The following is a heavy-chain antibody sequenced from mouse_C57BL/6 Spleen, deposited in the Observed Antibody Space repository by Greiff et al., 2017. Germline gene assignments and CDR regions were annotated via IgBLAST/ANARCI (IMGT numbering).Heavy chain of an antibody. CDR3: ARSGDYVENYYAMDY. J-gene: IGHJ4*01. CDR1: GYAFTNYL. V-gene: IGHV1-54*01. D-gene: IGHD2-4*01. CDR2: INPGSGGT. Sequence: QVQLQQSGAELVRPGTSVKVSCKASGYAFTNYLIEWVKQRPGQGLEWIGVINPGSGGTNYNEKFKGKATLTADKSSSTAYMQLSSLTSEYSAVYFCARSGDYVENYYAMDYWGQGTSVTVSS.